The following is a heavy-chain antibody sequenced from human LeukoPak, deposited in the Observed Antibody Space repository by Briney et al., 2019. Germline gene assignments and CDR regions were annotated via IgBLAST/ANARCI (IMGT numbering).Heavy chain of an antibody. CDR3: ARLYSYGPNWFDP. V-gene: IGHV4-39*01. Sequence: PSETLSLTCTVSGGSISSSSYYWGWIRQPPGKGLEWIGSIYYSGSTYYNPSLKSRVTISVDTSKNQFSLKLSSVTAADTAVYYCARLYSYGPNWFDPWGQGTPVTVSS. J-gene: IGHJ5*02. CDR1: GGSISSSSYY. CDR2: IYYSGST. D-gene: IGHD5-18*01.